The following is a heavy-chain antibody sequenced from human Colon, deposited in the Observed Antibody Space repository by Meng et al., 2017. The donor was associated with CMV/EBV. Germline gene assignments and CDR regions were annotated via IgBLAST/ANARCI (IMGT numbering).Heavy chain of an antibody. CDR1: GFTFSSYA. Sequence: GGSPRLSCAAFGFTFSSYAMNWVRQAPGKGLEWVSVIYSGDSSTYYADSVKGRFTISRDNSKNTLYLQMNSLRAEDTAVYYCARDRVLGNWGQGTLVTVSS. V-gene: IGHV3-23*03. J-gene: IGHJ4*02. CDR3: ARDRVLGN. CDR2: IYSGDSST.